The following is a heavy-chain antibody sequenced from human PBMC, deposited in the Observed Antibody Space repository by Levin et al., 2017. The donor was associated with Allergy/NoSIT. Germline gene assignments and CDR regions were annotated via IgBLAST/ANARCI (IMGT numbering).Heavy chain of an antibody. J-gene: IGHJ4*02. Sequence: SETLSLTCAVSGGSISSSNWWSWVRQPPGKGLEWIGEIYHSGSTNYNPSLKSRVTISVDKSKNQFSLKLSSVTAADTAVYYCAREEDSPTAVGGLIDYWGQGTLVTVSS. V-gene: IGHV4-4*02. CDR2: IYHSGST. CDR3: AREEDSPTAVGGLIDY. D-gene: IGHD5-18*01. CDR1: GGSISSSNW.